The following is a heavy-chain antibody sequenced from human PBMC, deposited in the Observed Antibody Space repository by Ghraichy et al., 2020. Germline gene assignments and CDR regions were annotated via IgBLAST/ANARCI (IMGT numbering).Heavy chain of an antibody. V-gene: IGHV4-39*01. CDR3: ASGARVYDFWSGYYKRLDVDY. Sequence: SETLSLTCTVSGRSISSSSYYWGWIRQPPGKGLEWIGSIYYSGSTYYNPSLKSRVTISVDTSKNQFSLKLSSVTAADTAVYYCASGARVYDFWSGYYKRLDVDYWGQGTLVTVSS. CDR2: IYYSGST. D-gene: IGHD3-3*01. J-gene: IGHJ4*02. CDR1: GRSISSSSYY.